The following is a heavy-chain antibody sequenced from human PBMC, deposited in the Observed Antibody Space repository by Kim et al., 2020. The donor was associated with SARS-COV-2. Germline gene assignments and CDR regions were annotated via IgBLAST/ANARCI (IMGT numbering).Heavy chain of an antibody. J-gene: IGHJ6*02. Sequence: AGAGKGQFTLTRDNSKDPLYLQVNSLRAEDTAVYYCARDLLVGATSYGMDVWGQGTTVTVSS. D-gene: IGHD1-26*01. CDR3: ARDLLVGATSYGMDV. V-gene: IGHV3-30*07.